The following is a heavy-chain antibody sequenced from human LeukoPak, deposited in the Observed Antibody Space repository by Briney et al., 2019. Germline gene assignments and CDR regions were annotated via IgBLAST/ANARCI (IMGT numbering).Heavy chain of an antibody. V-gene: IGHV3-30*04. J-gene: IGHJ4*02. Sequence: GFLRLSCAASGFTFNTYAMHWVRQAPGKGLEWVAVISFDGGNKYYADSVKGRFTISRDNSKNTMYMKMNSLRAEDTAVYYCARESGYSYGRFDYWGQGTLVTVSS. CDR3: ARESGYSYGRFDY. CDR1: GFTFNTYA. D-gene: IGHD5-18*01. CDR2: ISFDGGNK.